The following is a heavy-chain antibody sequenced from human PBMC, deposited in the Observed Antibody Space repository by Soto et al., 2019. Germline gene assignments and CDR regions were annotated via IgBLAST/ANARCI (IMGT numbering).Heavy chain of an antibody. Sequence: SQTLSLTCAISGDSVSSNIAAWDWIRQSPSRGLEWLGRTYYRSKCSTDYAGSVRSRITINTDTSENQFTLQLISVTPEDTAVYYCASNLEEPLDSWGQGTLVTVSS. D-gene: IGHD1-26*01. CDR2: TYYRSKCST. CDR1: GDSVSSNIAA. CDR3: ASNLEEPLDS. V-gene: IGHV6-1*01. J-gene: IGHJ4*02.